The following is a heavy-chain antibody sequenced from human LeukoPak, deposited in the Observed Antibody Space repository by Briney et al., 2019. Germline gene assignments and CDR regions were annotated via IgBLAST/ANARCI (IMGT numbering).Heavy chain of an antibody. D-gene: IGHD5-12*01. V-gene: IGHV4-34*01. J-gene: IGHJ2*01. CDR1: GRSFSGYY. Sequence: SSETLSLTCAVSGRSFSGYYWGWTRQPPGKGLEWIGQISQSGSPNYSPSLKSRVNISVDTSKNQFSLNLSSVTAADTAVYYCARALVRATMVWYFDLWGRGTLVTVSS. CDR2: ISQSGSP. CDR3: ARALVRATMVWYFDL.